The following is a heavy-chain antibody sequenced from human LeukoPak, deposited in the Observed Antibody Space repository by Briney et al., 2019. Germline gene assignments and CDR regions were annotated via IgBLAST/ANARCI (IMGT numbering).Heavy chain of an antibody. D-gene: IGHD6-19*01. V-gene: IGHV4-34*01. Sequence: PSETLSLTCAVYGGSFSGYYWSWIRQPPGKGLEWIGEINHSGSTNYNPSLKSRVTISVDTSKNQFSLKLSSVTAADTAVYYCARVVSSGWLLRDFDYWGQGTLVTVSS. J-gene: IGHJ4*02. CDR1: GGSFSGYY. CDR3: ARVVSSGWLLRDFDY. CDR2: INHSGST.